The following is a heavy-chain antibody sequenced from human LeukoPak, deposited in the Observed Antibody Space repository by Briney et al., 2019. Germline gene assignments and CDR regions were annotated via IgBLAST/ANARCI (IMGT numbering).Heavy chain of an antibody. CDR1: GYTFTSYY. Sequence: ASVKVSCKASGYTFTSYYINWVRLAPGQGLEWMGWISAYNGNTKYAQKLQGRVTMTTDTSTSTAYMDLRSLRSDDTAVYYCARGLGGSGSYSLTFDSWGQGTLVTVS. J-gene: IGHJ4*02. D-gene: IGHD1-26*01. CDR2: ISAYNGNT. V-gene: IGHV1-18*01. CDR3: ARGLGGSGSYSLTFDS.